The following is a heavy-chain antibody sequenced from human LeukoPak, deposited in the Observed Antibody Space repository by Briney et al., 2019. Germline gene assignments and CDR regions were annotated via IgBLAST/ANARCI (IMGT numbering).Heavy chain of an antibody. CDR3: AREAAAGGFDY. Sequence: ASVKVSCKASGYTFTSYGISWVRQAPGQGLEWMGWINPNSGGVNYAQKFQGWVTMTRDTSISTAYMELSRLRSDDTAVYYCAREAAAGGFDYWGQGTLVTVSS. CDR2: INPNSGGV. D-gene: IGHD6-13*01. J-gene: IGHJ4*02. CDR1: GYTFTSYG. V-gene: IGHV1-2*04.